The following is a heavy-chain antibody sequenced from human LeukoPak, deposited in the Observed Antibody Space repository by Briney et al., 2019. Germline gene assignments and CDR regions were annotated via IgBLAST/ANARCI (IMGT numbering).Heavy chain of an antibody. CDR3: ARRVIGHYSMDV. CDR2: IYYSGST. V-gene: IGHV4-39*01. CDR1: GGSISSSSYY. Sequence: SETLSLTCTVSGGSISSSSYYWGWIRQPPGKGLEWIGSIYYSGSTYYNPSLKSRVTISVDTSKNQFSLRLSSVTAADTAVYYCARRVIGHYSMDVWGQGTTVTVSS. J-gene: IGHJ6*02. D-gene: IGHD2-21*01.